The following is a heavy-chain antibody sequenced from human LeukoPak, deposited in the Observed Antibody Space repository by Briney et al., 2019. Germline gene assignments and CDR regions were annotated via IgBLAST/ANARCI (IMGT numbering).Heavy chain of an antibody. Sequence: PGGSLRLSCAASGFTFSSYSMNWVRQAPGKGLEWVSSISTSSSYINYADSMKGRFTISRDNAKKSLYLQMNSLRAEDTAVYYCARDTYGSGSYYNAPLDYWGQGTLVTVSS. CDR3: ARDTYGSGSYYNAPLDY. D-gene: IGHD3-10*01. CDR2: ISTSSSYI. V-gene: IGHV3-21*01. CDR1: GFTFSSYS. J-gene: IGHJ4*02.